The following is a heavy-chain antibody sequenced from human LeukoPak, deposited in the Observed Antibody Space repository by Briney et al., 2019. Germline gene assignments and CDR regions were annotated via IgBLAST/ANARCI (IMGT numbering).Heavy chain of an antibody. CDR1: GFTFSSYS. CDR3: AQQLGYCSGGNCYFTY. J-gene: IGHJ1*01. CDR2: INNGGDST. Sequence: PGGSLRLSCAASGFTFSSYSMNWVRQAPGKGLEWVSAINNGGDSTYYADSVKGRFTISRDNSKDTLYLQMNSLRAEDTAVYYCAQQLGYCSGGNCYFTYWGQGTLVTVSS. D-gene: IGHD2-15*01. V-gene: IGHV3-23*01.